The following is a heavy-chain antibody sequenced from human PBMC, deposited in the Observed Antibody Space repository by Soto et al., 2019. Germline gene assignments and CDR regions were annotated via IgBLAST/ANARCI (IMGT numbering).Heavy chain of an antibody. CDR2: IYYSGST. V-gene: IGHV4-59*01. Sequence: SETLSLTCTVSGGSISSYYWSWIRQPPGKGLEWIGYIYYSGSTNYNPSLKSRVTISVDTSKNQFSLKLSSVTAADRAVYYCARQPESTSYFDYWGQGILVTVSS. CDR1: GGSISSYY. D-gene: IGHD2-2*01. CDR3: ARQPESTSYFDY. J-gene: IGHJ4*02.